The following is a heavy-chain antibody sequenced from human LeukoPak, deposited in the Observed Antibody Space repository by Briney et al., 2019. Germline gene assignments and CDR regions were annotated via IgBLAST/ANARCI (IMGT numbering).Heavy chain of an antibody. J-gene: IGHJ4*02. CDR2: ISYDGSNK. CDR1: GFTFSSYA. D-gene: IGHD6-19*01. CDR3: AKPPVAGKSYYFDY. V-gene: IGHV3-30-3*02. Sequence: GGSLRLSCAASGFTFSSYAMHWVRQAPGKGLEWVAVISYDGSNKYYADSVKGRFTISRDNAKNLLYLQMNSLRAEDTAVYYCAKPPVAGKSYYFDYWGQGTLVTVSS.